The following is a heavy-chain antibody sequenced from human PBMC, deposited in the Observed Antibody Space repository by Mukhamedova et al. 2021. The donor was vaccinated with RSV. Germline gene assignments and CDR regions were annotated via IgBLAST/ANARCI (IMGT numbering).Heavy chain of an antibody. Sequence: SGSGGSTYYADSVKGRFTISRDKSKNTLYLQMNSLRAEDTAVYYCAKDRVVVVPAAIDYFDYWGQGTLVTVSS. J-gene: IGHJ4*02. CDR2: SGSGGST. D-gene: IGHD2-2*02. V-gene: IGHV3-23*01. CDR3: AKDRVVVVPAAIDYFDY.